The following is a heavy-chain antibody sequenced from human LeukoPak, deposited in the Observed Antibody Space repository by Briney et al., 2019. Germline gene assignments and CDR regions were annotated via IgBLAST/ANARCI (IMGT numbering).Heavy chain of an antibody. CDR1: GGTFSSYA. CDR3: AREFLPLFPRRYFDWNGEKDYMDV. V-gene: IGHV1-69*13. CDR2: IIPIFGTA. J-gene: IGHJ6*03. D-gene: IGHD3-9*01. Sequence: SVKVSCKASGGTFSSYAISWVRQAPGQGLEWMGGIIPIFGTANYAQKFQGRVTITADESTSTAYMELSSLRSDDTAVYYCAREFLPLFPRRYFDWNGEKDYMDVWGKGTTVTVSS.